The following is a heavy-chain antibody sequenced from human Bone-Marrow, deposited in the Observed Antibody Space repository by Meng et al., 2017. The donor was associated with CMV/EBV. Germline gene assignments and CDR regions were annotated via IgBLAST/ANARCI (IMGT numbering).Heavy chain of an antibody. J-gene: IGHJ4*02. Sequence: GESLKISCAASGFTFSSYWMHWVRQAPGKGLVWVSRINSDGSSTSYADSVKGRFTISRDNAKNSLYLQMNSLRAEDTALYYCAKSGEGGAAGTNDFDYWGQGTLVTVSS. CDR2: INSDGSST. V-gene: IGHV3-74*01. CDR1: GFTFSSYW. D-gene: IGHD6-13*01. CDR3: AKSGEGGAAGTNDFDY.